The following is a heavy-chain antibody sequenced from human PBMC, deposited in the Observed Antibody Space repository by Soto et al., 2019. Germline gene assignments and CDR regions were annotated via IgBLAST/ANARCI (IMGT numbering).Heavy chain of an antibody. Sequence: ASVKVSCKASGYTFTGYYMHWVRQAPGQGLEWMGWINPNSGGTNYAQKFQGWVTMTRDTSISTAYMELSRLRSDDTAVYYCAREGYYDSSGYYPHDAFDIWGQGTMVTVSS. V-gene: IGHV1-2*04. CDR3: AREGYYDSSGYYPHDAFDI. CDR1: GYTFTGYY. J-gene: IGHJ3*02. D-gene: IGHD3-22*01. CDR2: INPNSGGT.